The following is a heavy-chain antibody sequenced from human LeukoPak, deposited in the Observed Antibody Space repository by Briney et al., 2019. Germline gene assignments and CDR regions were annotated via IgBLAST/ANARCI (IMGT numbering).Heavy chain of an antibody. J-gene: IGHJ4*02. CDR1: DGSISSYY. V-gene: IGHV4-59*08. D-gene: IGHD3-3*01. Sequence: PSETLSLTCTVSDGSISSYYWSLIRQPPGKGLEWIGYIYYSGSTNYNPSLKSRVTISVDTSKNQFSLKLSSVTAADTAVYYCAVSKYYDFWSSSFDYWGQGTLVTVSS. CDR2: IYYSGST. CDR3: AVSKYYDFWSSSFDY.